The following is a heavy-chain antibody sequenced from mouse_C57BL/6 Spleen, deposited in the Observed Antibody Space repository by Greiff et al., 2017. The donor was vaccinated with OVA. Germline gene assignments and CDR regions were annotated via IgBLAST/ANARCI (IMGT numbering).Heavy chain of an antibody. D-gene: IGHD2-5*01. Sequence: QVQLQQPGAELVKPGASVKLSCKASGYTFTSYWMQWVKQRPGQGLEWIGEIDPSDSYINYNQKFKGKATLTVDTSSSTAYMQLSSLTSEDSAVYYCARSKAYYSNYGDYWGQGTTLTVSS. CDR2: IDPSDSYI. CDR1: GYTFTSYW. V-gene: IGHV1-50*01. J-gene: IGHJ2*01. CDR3: ARSKAYYSNYGDY.